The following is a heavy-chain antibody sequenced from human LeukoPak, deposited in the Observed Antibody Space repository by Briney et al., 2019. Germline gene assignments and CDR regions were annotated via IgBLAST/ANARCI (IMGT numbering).Heavy chain of an antibody. CDR2: INHSGST. CDR3: ARGRRNSYGQRNWFDP. D-gene: IGHD5-18*01. Sequence: PSETLSLTCAVYGGSFSGYYWSWIRQPPGKGLEWIGEINHSGSTNYNPSLKSRVTISVDTSKNQFSLKLSSVTAADTAVYYCARGRRNSYGQRNWFDPWGQGTQVTVSS. CDR1: GGSFSGYY. V-gene: IGHV4-34*01. J-gene: IGHJ5*02.